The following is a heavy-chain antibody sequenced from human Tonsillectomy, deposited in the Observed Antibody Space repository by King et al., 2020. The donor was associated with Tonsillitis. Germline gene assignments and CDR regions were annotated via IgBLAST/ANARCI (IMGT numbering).Heavy chain of an antibody. J-gene: IGHJ4*02. V-gene: IGHV3-30*18. CDR2: VSYDGSDK. Sequence: VQLVESGGGVVQPGRSLRLSCAASGFTFSNFGMHWLRQAPGKGLEWVALVSYDGSDKYYADSVKGRFTISRDNSKNTLYLQMNSLRAEDTAVYYCTKDGGQQWLDYYFDYWGQGTLVTVSS. CDR3: TKDGGQQWLDYYFDY. CDR1: GFTFSNFG. D-gene: IGHD6-19*01.